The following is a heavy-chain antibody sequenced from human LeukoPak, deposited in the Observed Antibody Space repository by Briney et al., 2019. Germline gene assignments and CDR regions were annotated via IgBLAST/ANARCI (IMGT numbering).Heavy chain of an antibody. CDR1: GGTFSSYA. CDR2: IIPIFGTA. V-gene: IGHV1-69*13. D-gene: IGHD4-17*01. CDR3: ARAPDYGDYPYYFDY. J-gene: IGHJ4*02. Sequence: GASVKVSCKASGGTFSSYAISWVRQAPGQGLEWMGGIIPIFGTANYAQKFQGRVTITADESTSTAYMELSSLRSEDAAVYYCARAPDYGDYPYYFDYWGQGTLVTVSS.